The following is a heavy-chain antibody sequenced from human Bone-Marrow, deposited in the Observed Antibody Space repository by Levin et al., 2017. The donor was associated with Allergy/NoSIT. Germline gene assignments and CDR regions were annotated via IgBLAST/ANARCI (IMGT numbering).Heavy chain of an antibody. CDR1: GFTFSTYA. Sequence: GGSLRLSCAASGFTFSTYAMTWVRQAPGKGLEWICSISGSGSITYYGDSVKGRVTISRDNSRATLYLQMSSLSAEDTAVYFCAKDRDSSSARAYGLDVWGQGTTVTVSS. CDR3: AKDRDSSSARAYGLDV. CDR2: ISGSGSIT. J-gene: IGHJ6*02. V-gene: IGHV3-23*02. D-gene: IGHD3-22*01.